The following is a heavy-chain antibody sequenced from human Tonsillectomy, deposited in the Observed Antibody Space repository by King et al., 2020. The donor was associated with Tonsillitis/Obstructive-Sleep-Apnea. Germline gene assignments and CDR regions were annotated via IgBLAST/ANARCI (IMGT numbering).Heavy chain of an antibody. Sequence: VQLVQSGAEVKKPGSSVKVSCKASGGTFSSYVISWVRQAPGQGLEWMGGIIPILGKANYAQKFQGRVTITADESTSTAYMELSSLRSEDTAVYYCARNHCRGGSCYSGIADYYFDHWGQGTLVTVSS. D-gene: IGHD2-15*01. CDR3: ARNHCRGGSCYSGIADYYFDH. V-gene: IGHV1-69*12. J-gene: IGHJ4*02. CDR2: IIPILGKA. CDR1: GGTFSSYV.